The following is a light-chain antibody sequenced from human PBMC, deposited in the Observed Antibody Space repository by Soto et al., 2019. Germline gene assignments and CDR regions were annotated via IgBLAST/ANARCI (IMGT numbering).Light chain of an antibody. CDR2: GAY. CDR1: QSVSIN. V-gene: IGKV3-15*01. Sequence: EIVMTQSPATLSASPGERATLSCRASQSVSINLAWYQQKPGQAPRLLIYGAYTRATGIPARFSGSGSGTEFTLTISSLQSEDFAVYYCQQYNNWSPWTFGGGTKVDIK. J-gene: IGKJ4*01. CDR3: QQYNNWSPWT.